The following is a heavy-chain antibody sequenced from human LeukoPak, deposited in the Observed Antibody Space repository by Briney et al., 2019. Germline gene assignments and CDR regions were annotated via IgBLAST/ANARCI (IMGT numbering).Heavy chain of an antibody. CDR3: ARTAVAGCKTCFDY. Sequence: SETLSLTCTVSGGSISSYYWSWIRQPPGKGLEWIGYIYYSGSTNYNPSLKSRVTISVDTSKNQFSLKLSSVTAADTAVYYCARTAVAGCKTCFDYWGQGTLVTVSS. CDR2: IYYSGST. CDR1: GGSISSYY. J-gene: IGHJ4*02. D-gene: IGHD6-19*01. V-gene: IGHV4-59*12.